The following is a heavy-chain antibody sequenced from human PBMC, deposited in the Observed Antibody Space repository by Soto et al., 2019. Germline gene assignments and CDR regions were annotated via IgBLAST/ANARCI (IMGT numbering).Heavy chain of an antibody. CDR1: GGSISSGGYS. D-gene: IGHD3-10*01. CDR3: ARVASGSYYIPPPYFDY. CDR2: INHSGST. V-gene: IGHV4-30-2*01. Sequence: SSETLSLTCAVSGGSISSGGYSWSWIRQPPGKGLEWIGEINHSGSTNYNPSLKSRVTISVDTSKNQFSLKLSSVTAADTAVYYCARVASGSYYIPPPYFDYWGQGTLVTVSS. J-gene: IGHJ4*02.